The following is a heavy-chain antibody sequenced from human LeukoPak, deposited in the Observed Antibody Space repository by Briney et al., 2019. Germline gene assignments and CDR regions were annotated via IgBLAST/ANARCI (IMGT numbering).Heavy chain of an antibody. D-gene: IGHD7-27*01. CDR2: IWYDGSNK. Sequence: PGRSLRLSCAASGFTFSSYGMHWVRQAPGKGLEWVAVIWYDGSNKYYADSVKGRFTISRDNSKNTLYLQMNSLRAEDTAVYYCARAPTPTGGHYYYYGMDVWGQGTTVTVSS. CDR3: ARAPTPTGGHYYYYGMDV. J-gene: IGHJ6*02. CDR1: GFTFSSYG. V-gene: IGHV3-33*08.